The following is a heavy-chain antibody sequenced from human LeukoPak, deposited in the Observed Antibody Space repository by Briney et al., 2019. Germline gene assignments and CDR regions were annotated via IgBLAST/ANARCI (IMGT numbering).Heavy chain of an antibody. D-gene: IGHD6-13*01. CDR2: IYSGGST. V-gene: IGHV3-53*01. CDR3: ARDWRSSSWYGVRDYYYGMDV. J-gene: IGHJ6*02. Sequence: PGGSLRLSCAASGFTFSSSAMSWVRQAPGKGLEWVSVIYSGGSTYYADSVKGRFTISRDNSKNTLYLQMNSLRAEDTAVYYCARDWRSSSWYGVRDYYYGMDVWGRGTTVTVSS. CDR1: GFTFSSSA.